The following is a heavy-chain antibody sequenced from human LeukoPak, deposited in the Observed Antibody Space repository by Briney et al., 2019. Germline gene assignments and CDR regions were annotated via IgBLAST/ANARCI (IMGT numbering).Heavy chain of an antibody. J-gene: IGHJ4*02. CDR2: ISSSSSYI. CDR3: ARDEVLAAAGPYFDY. V-gene: IGHV3-21*01. CDR1: GFTVSSNY. D-gene: IGHD6-13*01. Sequence: PGGSLRLSCAASGFTVSSNYMSWVRQAPGKGLEWVSSISSSSSYIYYADSVKGRFTISRDNAKNSLYLQMNSLRAEDTAVYYCARDEVLAAAGPYFDYWGQGTLVTVSS.